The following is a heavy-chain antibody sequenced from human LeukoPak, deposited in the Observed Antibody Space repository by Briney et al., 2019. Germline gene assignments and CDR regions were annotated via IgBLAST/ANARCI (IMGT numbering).Heavy chain of an antibody. CDR3: ARLLAVAGPRPDY. V-gene: IGHV4-39*01. CDR1: GGSISSSSYY. CDR2: IYYSGST. J-gene: IGHJ4*02. Sequence: PSETLSLTCTVSGGSISSSSYYWGWIRQPPGKGLEWIGNIYYSGSTYYNPSLKSRVTISVDTSKNQFSLKLSSVTAADTAVYYCARLLAVAGPRPDYWGQGTLVTVSS. D-gene: IGHD6-19*01.